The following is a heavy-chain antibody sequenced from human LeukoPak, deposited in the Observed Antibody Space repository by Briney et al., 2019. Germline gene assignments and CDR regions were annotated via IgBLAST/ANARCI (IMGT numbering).Heavy chain of an antibody. CDR1: GGSISTYH. J-gene: IGHJ5*02. Sequence: SETLSLTCTVSGGSISTYHWSWIRQTPGQGLEWIGYIYYSGSTNYNPSLQSRVTISVDTSKNQFSLKLSSVTASDTAVYYCARRRVGDLTVGSDTWFDPWGQGALVTVSS. V-gene: IGHV4-59*08. D-gene: IGHD2-15*01. CDR2: IYYSGST. CDR3: ARRRVGDLTVGSDTWFDP.